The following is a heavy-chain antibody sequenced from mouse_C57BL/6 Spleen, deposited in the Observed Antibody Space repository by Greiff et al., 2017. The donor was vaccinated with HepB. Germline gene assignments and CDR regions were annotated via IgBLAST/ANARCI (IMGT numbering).Heavy chain of an antibody. CDR1: GYTFTSYW. Sequence: QVQLKQPGTELVKPGASVKLSCKASGYTFTSYWMHWVKQRPGQGLEWIGNINPSNGGTNYNEKFKSKATLTVDKSSSTAYMQLSSLTSEDSAVYYCASGKGYDYDGAWFAYWGQGTLVTVSA. V-gene: IGHV1-53*01. CDR2: INPSNGGT. D-gene: IGHD2-4*01. J-gene: IGHJ3*01. CDR3: ASGKGYDYDGAWFAY.